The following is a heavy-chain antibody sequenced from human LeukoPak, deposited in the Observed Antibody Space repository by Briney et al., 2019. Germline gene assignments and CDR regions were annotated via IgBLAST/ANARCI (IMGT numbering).Heavy chain of an antibody. CDR1: GFTYSNYW. V-gene: IGHV3-7*01. CDR3: ARDPPSFQH. CDR2: IEDDGGEK. Sequence: GGSLRLSCAASGFTYSNYWMSWVRQAPGKGLEWVANIEDDGGEKYYVDSVKGRFSISRDNARNSLYLHMNSLRLEDTAVYYCARDPPSFQHWGQGTLVTVSS. J-gene: IGHJ1*01.